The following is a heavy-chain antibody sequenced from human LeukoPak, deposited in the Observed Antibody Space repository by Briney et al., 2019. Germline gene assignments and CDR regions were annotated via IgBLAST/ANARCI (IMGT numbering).Heavy chain of an antibody. V-gene: IGHV3-11*01. D-gene: IGHD4-17*01. CDR2: ITNSGTQT. CDR3: AKDVYYGD. Sequence: PGGSLRLSCAASGFTFSDYYMGWIRQAPGKGLEWISYITNSGTQTYYADSVKGRFTFSRDNAKNSLYLQMNSLRAEDTAVYYCAKDVYYGDGGQGTLVTVSS. CDR1: GFTFSDYY. J-gene: IGHJ4*02.